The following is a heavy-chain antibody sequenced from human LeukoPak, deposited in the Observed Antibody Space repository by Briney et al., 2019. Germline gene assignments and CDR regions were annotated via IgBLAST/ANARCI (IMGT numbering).Heavy chain of an antibody. D-gene: IGHD3-22*01. CDR2: ISAYNGNT. CDR1: GYTFTSYG. CDR3: ARSPYYYDSSGYEADEIPPNYYFDY. V-gene: IGHV1-18*01. Sequence: GASVKVSCKASGYTFTSYGISWVRQAPGQGLEWMGWISAYNGNTNYAQKLQGRVTMTTDTSTSTAYMELRSLRSDDTAVYYCARSPYYYDSSGYEADEIPPNYYFDYWGQGTLVTVSS. J-gene: IGHJ4*02.